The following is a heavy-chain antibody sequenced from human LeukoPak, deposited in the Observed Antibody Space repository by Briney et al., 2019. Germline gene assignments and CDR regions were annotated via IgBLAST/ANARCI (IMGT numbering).Heavy chain of an antibody. CDR2: ISYDGSNK. J-gene: IGHJ4*02. CDR1: GFTFSSYA. CDR3: ARAATPWGFLEWSHFDY. V-gene: IGHV3-30-3*01. Sequence: SGGSLRLSCAASGFTFSSYAMHWVRQAPGKGLEWVAVISYDGSNKYYADSVKGRFTISRDNSKNTLYLQMNSLRAEDTAVYYCARAATPWGFLEWSHFDYWGQGTLVTVSS. D-gene: IGHD3-3*01.